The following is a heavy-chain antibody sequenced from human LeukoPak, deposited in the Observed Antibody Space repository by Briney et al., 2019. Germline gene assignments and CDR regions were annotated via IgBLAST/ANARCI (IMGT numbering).Heavy chain of an antibody. CDR3: ARRGSRSSGVYYGLDV. D-gene: IGHD6-6*01. J-gene: IGHJ6*02. V-gene: IGHV5-51*01. CDR1: XXXFTXYW. Sequence: GESLKISCKGSXXXFTXYWXGXVXXXXXXGXXWXGFIYPDDSETRYSPXFQGQVTISADKXSSTAYVQWTSLKASDSAMYYCARRGSRSSGVYYGLDVWGQGTTVTVSS. CDR2: IYPDDSET.